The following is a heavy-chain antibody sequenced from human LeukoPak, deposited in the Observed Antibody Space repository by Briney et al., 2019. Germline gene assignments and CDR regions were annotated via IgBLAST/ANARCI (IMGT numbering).Heavy chain of an antibody. CDR3: AGASRDGYNQNFDH. V-gene: IGHV5-51*01. J-gene: IGHJ4*02. D-gene: IGHD5-24*01. CDR2: IYPGGSET. CDR1: GYSFSSYW. Sequence: GESLKISCKGLGYSFSSYWNAWVRQRPGKGLEWMGIIYPGGSETRYDPSFQGQVTISAGMSTSTAYLQWSSLRASDTAMYYCAGASRDGYNQNFDHWGQGTLVTVSS.